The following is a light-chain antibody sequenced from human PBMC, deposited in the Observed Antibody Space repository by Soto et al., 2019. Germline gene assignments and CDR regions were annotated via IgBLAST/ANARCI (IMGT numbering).Light chain of an antibody. CDR2: KAS. CDR3: QQYNYNPWT. V-gene: IGKV1-5*03. CDR1: QTISNY. J-gene: IGKJ5*01. Sequence: DIQMTQSPSSLAASLVDRVTITCRASQTISNYLNCYQQKRGKAPKLLICKASSLESGVPSRFSGSGSGTEFTLTISSLQPDDFATYYCQQYNYNPWTFGQGTRLEIK.